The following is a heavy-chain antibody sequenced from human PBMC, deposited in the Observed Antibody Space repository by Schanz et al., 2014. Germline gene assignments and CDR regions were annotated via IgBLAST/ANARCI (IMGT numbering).Heavy chain of an antibody. CDR2: IIPILGIA. D-gene: IGHD5-12*01. CDR1: GYTFTDYG. CDR3: ARDFSAYVGNYFDY. J-gene: IGHJ4*02. V-gene: IGHV1-18*01. Sequence: QVQVVQSGAEVKKPGASVKVSCKASGYTFTDYGVIWVRQAPGQGLEWMGRIIPILGIANYAQKFQGRVTMTTDTSTSTSYMELTSLRFDDTAVYYCARDFSAYVGNYFDYWGQGTLVTVSS.